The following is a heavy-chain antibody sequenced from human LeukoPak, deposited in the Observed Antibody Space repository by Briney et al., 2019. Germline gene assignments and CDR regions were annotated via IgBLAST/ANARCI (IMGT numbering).Heavy chain of an antibody. CDR1: GGSISSGSYY. D-gene: IGHD4-17*01. CDR2: IYTSGST. J-gene: IGHJ4*02. V-gene: IGHV4-61*02. CDR3: ARENSYGDYIDY. Sequence: SETLSLTCTVSGGSISSGSYYWSWIRQPAGKGLEWIGRIYTSGSTSYNPSLKSRVTISVDTSKNQFSLKLSSVTAADTAVYYCARENSYGDYIDYWGQGTLVTVSS.